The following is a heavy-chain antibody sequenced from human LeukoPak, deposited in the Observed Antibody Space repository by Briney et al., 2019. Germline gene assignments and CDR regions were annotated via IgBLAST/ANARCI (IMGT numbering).Heavy chain of an antibody. CDR1: GYSFTSYL. Sequence: GESLRISCQGSGYSFTSYLICWVRQMPGRGLEWMGRIDPADSQTNYSPSFQGHVTISADKSISTVYLQWSTLKASDTAMYYCARQLTSRDCDYWGQGTQVTVSS. V-gene: IGHV5-10-1*01. D-gene: IGHD1-1*01. J-gene: IGHJ4*02. CDR3: ARQLTSRDCDY. CDR2: IDPADSQT.